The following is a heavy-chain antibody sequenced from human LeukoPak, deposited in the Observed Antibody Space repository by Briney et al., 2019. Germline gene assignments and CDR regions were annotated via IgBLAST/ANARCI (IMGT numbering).Heavy chain of an antibody. V-gene: IGHV3-30*18. Sequence: GRSLRLYCAASGFTFSSYGMHWVRQAPGKGLEWVAFISYDGSEKYYVDSVKGRFSISRDNSQNTLYVQMNSLRAEDTAVYYCAKDRGSWYYSDYWGQGTLVTVSS. CDR3: AKDRGSWYYSDY. D-gene: IGHD6-13*01. J-gene: IGHJ4*02. CDR1: GFTFSSYG. CDR2: ISYDGSEK.